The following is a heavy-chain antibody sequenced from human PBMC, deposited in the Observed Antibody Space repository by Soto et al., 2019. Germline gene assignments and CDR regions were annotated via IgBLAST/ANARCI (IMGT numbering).Heavy chain of an antibody. J-gene: IGHJ4*02. V-gene: IGHV1-46*01. Sequence: ASVKVSCKASGYTFTSTWMHWVRQAPGQGLEWMGIINPYGGAATYAEKFQGRVTMTRDTSTATDYMELSSLRSEDTAVYYCTRDFQGNYKYHFDYWGQGTLVTVS. CDR2: INPYGGAA. D-gene: IGHD3-10*01. CDR3: TRDFQGNYKYHFDY. CDR1: GYTFTSTW.